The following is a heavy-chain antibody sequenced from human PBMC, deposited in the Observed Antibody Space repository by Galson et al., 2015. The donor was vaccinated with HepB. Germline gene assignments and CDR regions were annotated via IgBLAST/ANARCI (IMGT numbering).Heavy chain of an antibody. Sequence: QSGAEVKKPGESLKISCKGSGSSFTSYWIGWVRQMPGKGLEWMGRIDPSDSYTNYSPSFQGHVTISADKSISTAYLQWSSLKASDTAMYYCASPYSSGYYSHPLDAFDIWGQGTMVTVSS. D-gene: IGHD3-22*01. CDR3: ASPYSSGYYSHPLDAFDI. CDR2: IDPSDSYT. CDR1: GSSFTSYW. J-gene: IGHJ3*02. V-gene: IGHV5-10-1*01.